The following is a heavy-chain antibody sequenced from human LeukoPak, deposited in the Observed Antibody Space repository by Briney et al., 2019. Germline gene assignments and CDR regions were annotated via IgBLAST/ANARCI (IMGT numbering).Heavy chain of an antibody. CDR1: GFIFRSYD. CDR3: ATSRGSWPDYFDY. D-gene: IGHD6-13*01. Sequence: GGSLRLSCEASGFIFRSYDMAWVRQAPGKGLDWIAYIGSRTNFIFYADSVKGRFTISRDNANNSLFLQMNSLRPEDTAVYYCATSRGSWPDYFDYWGQGTLVTVSS. J-gene: IGHJ4*02. CDR2: IGSRTNFI. V-gene: IGHV3-48*03.